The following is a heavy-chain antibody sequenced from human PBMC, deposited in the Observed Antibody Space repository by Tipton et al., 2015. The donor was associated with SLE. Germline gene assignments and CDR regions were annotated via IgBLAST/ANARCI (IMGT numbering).Heavy chain of an antibody. V-gene: IGHV4-31*03. CDR3: ARVPRAFYYDYSGHFDY. Sequence: TLSLTCTVSGDSPSGSTYYWSWFRQHPGKGREWIGYIYYTMSAYYHPSLKSRVIISLDTSKNHFSLKLSSVTAADTAVYYCARVPRAFYYDYSGHFDYWGPGTLVTVSS. D-gene: IGHD3-22*01. J-gene: IGHJ4*02. CDR1: GDSPSGSTYY. CDR2: IYYTMSA.